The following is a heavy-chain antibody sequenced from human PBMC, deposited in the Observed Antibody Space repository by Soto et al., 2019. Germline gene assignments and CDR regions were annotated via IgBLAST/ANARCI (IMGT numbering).Heavy chain of an antibody. Sequence: GGSLRLSCAASGFTFSSYAMSWVRQAPGKGLEWVSAISGSGGGTYYADSVKGRFTISRDNSKNTLYLQMNSLRAEDTAVYYCAKDHCGGSCYKGGWFDPWGQGTLVTVSS. D-gene: IGHD2-15*01. CDR1: GFTFSSYA. V-gene: IGHV3-23*01. J-gene: IGHJ5*02. CDR2: ISGSGGGT. CDR3: AKDHCGGSCYKGGWFDP.